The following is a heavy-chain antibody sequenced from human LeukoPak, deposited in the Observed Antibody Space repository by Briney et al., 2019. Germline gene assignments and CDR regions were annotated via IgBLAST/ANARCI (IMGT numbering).Heavy chain of an antibody. Sequence: GGSLRLSCAASGFTVSSYYMTWVREAPGKGLVWVSVMYSGGSTYYADSVKGRVAISRDNSQNTVFLQMNSVRVEDTAVYYCARSYSNHLFGMDVWGQGTAVTVSS. V-gene: IGHV3-66*01. J-gene: IGHJ6*02. CDR1: GFTVSSYY. D-gene: IGHD4-11*01. CDR3: ARSYSNHLFGMDV. CDR2: MYSGGST.